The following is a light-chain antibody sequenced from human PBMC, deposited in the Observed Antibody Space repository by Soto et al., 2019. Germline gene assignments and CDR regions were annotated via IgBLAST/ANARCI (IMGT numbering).Light chain of an antibody. V-gene: IGKV3-15*01. Sequence: EIVMTQSPDTLFVSPGERATLSCRASQSVSSDLAWYQQKPGQAPRLLIYGASSRATGIPARFSGSGSGTEFTLAISGLQSEDFAVYYCQQYNDWPLTFGGGTRVEIK. J-gene: IGKJ4*01. CDR2: GAS. CDR3: QQYNDWPLT. CDR1: QSVSSD.